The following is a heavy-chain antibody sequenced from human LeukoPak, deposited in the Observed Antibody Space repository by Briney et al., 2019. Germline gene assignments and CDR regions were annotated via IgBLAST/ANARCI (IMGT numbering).Heavy chain of an antibody. CDR3: ARDGNSYGYVPWFDP. V-gene: IGHV7-4-1*02. CDR1: GYTFTSYA. CDR2: INTNTGNP. J-gene: IGHJ5*02. Sequence: ASVKVSCKASGYTFTSYAMNWVRQAPGQGLEWMGWINTNTGNPTYAQGFTGRFAFSLDTSVSTAYLQISSLKAEDTAVYYCARDGNSYGYVPWFDPWGQGTLVTVSS. D-gene: IGHD5-18*01.